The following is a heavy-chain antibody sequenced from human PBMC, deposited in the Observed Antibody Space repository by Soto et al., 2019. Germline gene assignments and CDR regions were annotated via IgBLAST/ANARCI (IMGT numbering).Heavy chain of an antibody. V-gene: IGHV3-9*01. D-gene: IGHD4-17*01. CDR1: RFNFENYA. CDR2: ISWNSGQL. CDR3: AKDKSTGEYSYYRYMDV. Sequence: EVLLVESGGGLVQPDRPLRISCAASRFNFENYAMHWVRQAPGKGLEWVSGISWNSGQLDYAGSVRGRFTISRDNGKNSLYLEMNSLRPDDTALYFCAKDKSTGEYSYYRYMDVWGRGTTVIVSS. J-gene: IGHJ6*03.